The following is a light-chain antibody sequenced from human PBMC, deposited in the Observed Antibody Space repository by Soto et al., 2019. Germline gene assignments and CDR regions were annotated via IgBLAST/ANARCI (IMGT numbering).Light chain of an antibody. CDR1: QSVSSSY. Sequence: DIVLKQSPGTLSLSPGERATLSCRASQSVSSSYLAWYQQKPGQAPRLLIYGASSRATGIPDRFSGSGSGTDFTLSISRLEPDDFAVYYCQQYGSSTWTSGQGTKGEIK. CDR3: QQYGSSTWT. J-gene: IGKJ1*01. V-gene: IGKV3-20*01. CDR2: GAS.